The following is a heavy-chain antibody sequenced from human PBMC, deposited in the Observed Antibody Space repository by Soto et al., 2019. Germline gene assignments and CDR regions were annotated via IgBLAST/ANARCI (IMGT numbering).Heavy chain of an antibody. CDR1: GGSISSGGYY. CDR3: ARVAKTGYCSGGSCYENY. V-gene: IGHV4-31*03. Sequence: PSETLSLTCTFSGGSISSGGYYLSWIRQHPGKGLEWIGYIYYSGSTYYNPSLKSRVTISVDTSKNQFSLKLSSVTAADTAVYYCARVAKTGYCSGGSCYENYWGQGTLVTVSS. CDR2: IYYSGST. D-gene: IGHD2-15*01. J-gene: IGHJ4*02.